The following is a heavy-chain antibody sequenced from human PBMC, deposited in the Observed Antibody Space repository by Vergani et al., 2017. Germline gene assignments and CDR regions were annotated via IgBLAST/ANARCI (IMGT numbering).Heavy chain of an antibody. J-gene: IGHJ4*02. CDR3: AKGNQLLYPFDY. D-gene: IGHD2-2*02. CDR2: ISWNSGSI. Sequence: EVQLLESGGGLVQPGGSLRLSCAASGFTFSSYAMSWVRQAPGKGLEWVSGISWNSGSIGYADSVKGRFTISRDNAKNSLYLQMNSLRAEDTALYYCAKGNQLLYPFDYWGQGTLVTVSS. V-gene: IGHV3-9*01. CDR1: GFTFSSYA.